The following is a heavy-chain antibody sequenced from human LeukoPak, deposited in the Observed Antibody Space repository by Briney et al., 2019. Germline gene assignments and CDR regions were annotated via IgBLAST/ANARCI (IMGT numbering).Heavy chain of an antibody. CDR3: ARETNWNEYYLDY. Sequence: SETLSLTSTVSGGSISSYYWSWIRQPPGMGLEWIGYIYYSGSTNYNPSLKSRVTISVDTSKNQFSLKLSSVTAADTAVYYCARETNWNEYYLDYWGQGTLVTVSS. V-gene: IGHV4-59*12. CDR1: GGSISSYY. D-gene: IGHD1-1*01. J-gene: IGHJ4*02. CDR2: IYYSGST.